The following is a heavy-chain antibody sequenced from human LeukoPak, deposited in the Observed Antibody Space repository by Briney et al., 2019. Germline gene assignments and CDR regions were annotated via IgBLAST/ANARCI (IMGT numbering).Heavy chain of an antibody. CDR2: IYYSGST. J-gene: IGHJ3*01. V-gene: IGHV4-39*01. CDR3: ARLLRPYSYDSSGYFTTSFDF. Sequence: SETLSLTCTVSGGSISSSSYYWGWIRQPPGKGLEWIATIYYSGSTYYNPSLKSRVTISVDTSKNQFSLKLSSVTVADTAVYYCARLLRPYSYDSSGYFTTSFDFWGQGTKVTVSS. D-gene: IGHD3-22*01. CDR1: GGSISSSSYY.